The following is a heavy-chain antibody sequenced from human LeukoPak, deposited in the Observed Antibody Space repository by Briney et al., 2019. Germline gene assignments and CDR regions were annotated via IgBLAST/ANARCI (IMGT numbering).Heavy chain of an antibody. CDR3: AREGTYYYDSSGRWNWFDP. CDR2: IYYSGST. Sequence: PSETLSLTCTVSGGSISSHYWIWLRQPPGKGLEWIGHIYYSGSTNYNPSLKSRVTISVDTSKNQFSLKLSSVTAADTAVYYCAREGTYYYDSSGRWNWFDPWGQGTLVTVSS. J-gene: IGHJ5*02. CDR1: GGSISSHY. D-gene: IGHD3-22*01. V-gene: IGHV4-59*11.